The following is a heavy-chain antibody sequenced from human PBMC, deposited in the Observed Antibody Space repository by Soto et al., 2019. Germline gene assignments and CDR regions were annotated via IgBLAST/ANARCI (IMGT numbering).Heavy chain of an antibody. D-gene: IGHD5-12*01. Sequence: SVKVSCKASGGTFSSYTISWVRQAPGQGLEWMGRIIPILGIANYAQKFQGRVTITADKSTSTAYMELSSLRSEDTAVYYCARQLRVATIVGPDDYSGQGTLVTVFS. CDR1: GGTFSSYT. J-gene: IGHJ4*02. CDR2: IIPILGIA. V-gene: IGHV1-69*02. CDR3: ARQLRVATIVGPDDY.